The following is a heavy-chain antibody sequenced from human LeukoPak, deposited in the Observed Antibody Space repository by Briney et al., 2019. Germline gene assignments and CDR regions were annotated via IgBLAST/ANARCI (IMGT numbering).Heavy chain of an antibody. D-gene: IGHD5-24*01. J-gene: IGHJ6*03. CDR2: INPNSGGT. CDR1: GYTFTSYY. CDR3: ARGVRDGYNLYYYYYMDV. Sequence: ASVKVSCKASGYTFTSYYMHWVRQAPGQGLEWMGRINPNSGGTNYAQKFQGRVTMTRDTSISTAYMELSRLRSDDTAVYYCARGVRDGYNLYYYYYMDVWGKGTTVTVSS. V-gene: IGHV1-2*06.